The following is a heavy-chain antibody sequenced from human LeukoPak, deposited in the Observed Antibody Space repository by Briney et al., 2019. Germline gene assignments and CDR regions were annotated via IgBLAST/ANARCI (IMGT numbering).Heavy chain of an antibody. CDR2: ISYDGSNK. V-gene: IGHV3-30-3*01. J-gene: IGHJ4*02. Sequence: GGSLRLSCAASGFTFSSYAMHWVRQAPGKGLEWVAVISYDGSNKYYADSVKGRFTISRDNSKNTLYLQMNSLRAEDTAVYYCARPAALVLRYFDWLLSYWGQGILVTVSS. D-gene: IGHD3-9*01. CDR1: GFTFSSYA. CDR3: ARPAALVLRYFDWLLSY.